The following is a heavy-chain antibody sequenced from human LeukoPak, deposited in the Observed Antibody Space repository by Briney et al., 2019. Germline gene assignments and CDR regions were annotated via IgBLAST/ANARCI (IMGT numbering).Heavy chain of an antibody. CDR1: GFTFDDYA. V-gene: IGHV3-9*01. CDR3: AKDAGIAAAGPHFDY. D-gene: IGHD6-13*01. J-gene: IGHJ4*02. CDR2: ISWNSGSI. Sequence: GGSLRLSCAASGFTFDDYAMHWVRQAPGKGLEWVSGISWNSGSIGYADSVKGRFTISRDNAKNSLYLQMNSLRAEDTALYYCAKDAGIAAAGPHFDYWGQGTLATVSS.